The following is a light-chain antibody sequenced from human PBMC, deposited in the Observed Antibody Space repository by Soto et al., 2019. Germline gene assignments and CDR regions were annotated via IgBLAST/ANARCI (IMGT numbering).Light chain of an antibody. CDR3: SSYSLSTAYL. CDR1: SSDVGGYDY. J-gene: IGLJ1*01. Sequence: QSVLTQPASVSGSPGQSITISCTGTSSDVGGYDYVSWYQIHPGKAPKLMVFEVSNRPSGVSYRFSGSKSGNTASLSISGLQAEDEADYFCSSYSLSTAYLFGTGTKVTVL. V-gene: IGLV2-14*01. CDR2: EVS.